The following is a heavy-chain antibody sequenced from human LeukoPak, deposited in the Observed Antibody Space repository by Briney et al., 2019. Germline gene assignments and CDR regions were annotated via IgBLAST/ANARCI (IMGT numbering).Heavy chain of an antibody. Sequence: GGSLRLSCAASGFTFSSYGMHWVRQAPGKGLEWVAFIRYDGSNKYYADSVKGRFTISRDNGKSSLYLQMSGLRAEDTAVYYCARVTVLVRGASDHFDYWGQGTLVTVSS. CDR3: ARVTVLVRGASDHFDY. D-gene: IGHD3-22*01. CDR1: GFTFSSYG. V-gene: IGHV3-30*02. CDR2: IRYDGSNK. J-gene: IGHJ4*02.